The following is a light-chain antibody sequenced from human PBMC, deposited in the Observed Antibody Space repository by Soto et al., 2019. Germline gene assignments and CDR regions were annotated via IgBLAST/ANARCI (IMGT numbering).Light chain of an antibody. CDR1: QSVSIS. J-gene: IGKJ5*01. V-gene: IGKV3-11*01. CDR3: QQRSNWPPEIT. Sequence: EIVLAQSPATLSLSPGERATLSCRASQSVSISLAWYQQKPGQAPRLLIYDASNRATGVPARFSGSGSGTDFTLTVSSLEPEDFALYYCQQRSNWPPEITFSQGTRLEIK. CDR2: DAS.